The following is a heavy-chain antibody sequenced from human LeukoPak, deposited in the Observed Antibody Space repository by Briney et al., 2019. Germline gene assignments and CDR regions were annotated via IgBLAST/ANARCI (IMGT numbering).Heavy chain of an antibody. CDR3: ARRGPYYDSSGPDAFDI. V-gene: IGHV1-69*04. CDR1: GGTFSSYA. Sequence: SVKVSCKASGGTFSSYAISWVRQAPGHGLEWMGRIIPILGIANYAQKFQGRVTITADKSTSTAYMELSSLRSEDTAVYYCARRGPYYDSSGPDAFDIWGQGTMVTVSS. J-gene: IGHJ3*02. CDR2: IIPILGIA. D-gene: IGHD3-22*01.